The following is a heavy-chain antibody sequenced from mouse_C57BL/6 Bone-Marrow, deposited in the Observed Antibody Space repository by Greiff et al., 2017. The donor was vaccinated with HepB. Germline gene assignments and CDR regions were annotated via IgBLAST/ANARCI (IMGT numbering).Heavy chain of an antibody. Sequence: EVKVVESGPELVKPGASVKISCKASGYSFTDYNMNWVKQSNGKSLEWIGVINPNYGTTSYNQKFKGKATLTVDQSSSTAYMQLNSLTSEDSAVYYCARDPYGSSFYWYFDVWGTGTTVTVSS. CDR1: GYSFTDYN. V-gene: IGHV1-39*01. CDR3: ARDPYGSSFYWYFDV. CDR2: INPNYGTT. J-gene: IGHJ1*03. D-gene: IGHD1-1*01.